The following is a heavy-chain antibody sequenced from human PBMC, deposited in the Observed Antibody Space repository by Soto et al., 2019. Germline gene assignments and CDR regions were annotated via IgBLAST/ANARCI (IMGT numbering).Heavy chain of an antibody. J-gene: IGHJ6*02. CDR2: IIPIFGTA. Sequence: SVKVSCKASGYTFTSYGISWVRQAPGQGLEWMGGIIPIFGTANYAQEFQGRVTITADESTSTAYMELSSLRSEDTAVYYCARIKVDYDILTGYNYYYGMDVWGQGTTVTVSS. CDR3: ARIKVDYDILTGYNYYYGMDV. D-gene: IGHD3-9*01. V-gene: IGHV1-69*13. CDR1: GYTFTSYG.